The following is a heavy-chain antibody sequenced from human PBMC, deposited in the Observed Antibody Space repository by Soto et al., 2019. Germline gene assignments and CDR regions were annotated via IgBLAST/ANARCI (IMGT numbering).Heavy chain of an antibody. CDR2: ISGSGGST. J-gene: IGHJ6*02. CDR1: GFTFSSYA. Sequence: EVQLLESGGGLVQPGGSLRLSCAASGFTFSSYAMSWVRQAPGKGLEWVSAISGSGGSTYYADSVKGRFTISRDNSKNALDLQMNRLRAEEAAVYYCANGPTVGSRYLHGSLNGMDVWGQGTTVTVSS. V-gene: IGHV3-23*01. CDR3: ANGPTVGSRYLHGSLNGMDV. D-gene: IGHD1-26*01.